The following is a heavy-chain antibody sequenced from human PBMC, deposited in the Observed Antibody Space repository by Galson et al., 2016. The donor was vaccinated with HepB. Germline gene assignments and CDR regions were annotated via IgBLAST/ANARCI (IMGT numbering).Heavy chain of an antibody. D-gene: IGHD3-10*01. J-gene: IGHJ4*02. Sequence: SLRLSCAASGLIVSNSYMSWVRQAPGKGLEWVAVIFGGGATYYADSVRDRFTISRDNSNNMVFLQMHSLQAEDTAVYFCARVGTPRSLHYFDYWGQGIVVAVSS. CDR3: ARVGTPRSLHYFDY. V-gene: IGHV3-53*01. CDR2: IFGGGAT. CDR1: GLIVSNSY.